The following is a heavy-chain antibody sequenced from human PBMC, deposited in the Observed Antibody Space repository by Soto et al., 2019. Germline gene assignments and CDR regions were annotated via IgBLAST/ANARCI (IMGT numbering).Heavy chain of an antibody. J-gene: IGHJ3*02. Sequence: EVQLVESGGGLVKPGGSLRLSCAASGFTFSSYSMIWVRQAPGKGLEWVYCISTSSNYIFYGDSVKGRFTISRDNAKKSLYLQMNSLRAEDTAVYYCARDTGYSSGQVPESFDIWGQGTMVTVSS. V-gene: IGHV3-21*01. CDR1: GFTFSSYS. D-gene: IGHD6-19*01. CDR3: ARDTGYSSGQVPESFDI. CDR2: ISTSSNYI.